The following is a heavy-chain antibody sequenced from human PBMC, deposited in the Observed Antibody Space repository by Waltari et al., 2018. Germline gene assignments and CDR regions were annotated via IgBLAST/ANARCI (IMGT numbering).Heavy chain of an antibody. CDR3: VRGRYYYNSSGRGTSHWYFDL. V-gene: IGHV4-30-4*08. CDR1: GRSISSGDSS. J-gene: IGHJ2*01. D-gene: IGHD3-22*01. CDR2: PDYIRNT. Sequence: QVQLQESGPGLVRPSPTLSLTCTVSGRSISSGDSSWSWIRQPPWKGLVWIGDPDYIRNTYPKPSLRSRLTMSVDTSKNQSSLKLSSGTVADTSVYYCVRGRYYYNSSGRGTSHWYFDLWGRGTLVTVSS.